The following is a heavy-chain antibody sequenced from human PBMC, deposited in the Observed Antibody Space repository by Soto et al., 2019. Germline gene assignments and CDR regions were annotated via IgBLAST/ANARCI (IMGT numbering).Heavy chain of an antibody. J-gene: IGHJ6*02. D-gene: IGHD2-2*01. CDR3: ARLAGYCSGTSCYGYYGMDV. CDR2: FHYSGRT. Sequence: SETLSLTCSVSGGSISSGPYYWGWIRQHPGKGLEWIGTFHYSGRTYYSPSLESRVTISVDTSKNQFSLKVSSVTAAETAVFYCARLAGYCSGTSCYGYYGMDVWGQGTTVTV. CDR1: GGSISSGPYY. V-gene: IGHV4-39*01.